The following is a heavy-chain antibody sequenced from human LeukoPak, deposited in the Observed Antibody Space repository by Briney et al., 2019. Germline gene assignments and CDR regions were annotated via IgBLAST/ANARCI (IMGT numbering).Heavy chain of an antibody. CDR3: VREGGSGWYSGWFDP. Sequence: GGSLRLSCAASGFTFSDYAMHWVRQAPGMGLEWVALISYDGTDKYYADSVKGRFTISRDNAENSLHLQMNSLRAEDTAVYYCVREGGSGWYSGWFDPWGQGTLVTVSS. V-gene: IGHV3-30*04. CDR1: GFTFSDYA. D-gene: IGHD6-19*01. CDR2: ISYDGTDK. J-gene: IGHJ5*02.